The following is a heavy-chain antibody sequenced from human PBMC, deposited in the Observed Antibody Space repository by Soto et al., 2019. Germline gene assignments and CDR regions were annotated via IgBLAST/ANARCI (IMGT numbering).Heavy chain of an antibody. Sequence: QVQLVQSGAEVKKPGSSVKVSCKASGGTFSSYAISWVRQAPGQGLEWMGGIIPIFGTANYAQKFQGRVTITANESTSTAYMELSSLRSEDTAVYYCARDATIRGGDNNWFDPWGQGTLVTVSS. CDR3: ARDATIRGGDNNWFDP. CDR2: IIPIFGTA. J-gene: IGHJ5*02. CDR1: GGTFSSYA. V-gene: IGHV1-69*12. D-gene: IGHD5-12*01.